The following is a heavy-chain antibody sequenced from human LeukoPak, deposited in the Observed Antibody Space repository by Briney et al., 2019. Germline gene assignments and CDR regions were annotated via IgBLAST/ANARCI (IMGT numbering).Heavy chain of an antibody. D-gene: IGHD3-10*01. Sequence: SETLSLTCTVSGGSISSYYWSWIRQPPGKGLEWIGYIYYSGSTNYNPSLKGRVTISVDTSKNQFSLKLSSVTAADTAVYYCARDVLLWFGESAVRAFDIWGQGTMVTVSS. J-gene: IGHJ3*02. CDR3: ARDVLLWFGESAVRAFDI. CDR1: GGSISSYY. CDR2: IYYSGST. V-gene: IGHV4-59*01.